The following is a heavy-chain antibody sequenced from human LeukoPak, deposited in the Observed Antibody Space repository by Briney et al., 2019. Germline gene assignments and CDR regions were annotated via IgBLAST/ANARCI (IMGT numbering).Heavy chain of an antibody. Sequence: GGSLRLSCAASGFTFSSYAMHWVRQAPGKGLEWVAVISYDGSNKYYADSVKGRLTISRDNSKNTLYLQMNSLRAEDTAVYYCARDLYAMVRGVLDYWGQGTLVTVSS. J-gene: IGHJ4*02. CDR3: ARDLYAMVRGVLDY. CDR1: GFTFSSYA. V-gene: IGHV3-30-3*01. CDR2: ISYDGSNK. D-gene: IGHD3-10*01.